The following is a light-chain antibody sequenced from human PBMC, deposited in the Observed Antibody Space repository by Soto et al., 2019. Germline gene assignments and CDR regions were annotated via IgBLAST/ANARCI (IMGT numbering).Light chain of an antibody. CDR3: QQYARSPYT. CDR1: QRVAYDY. Sequence: EIVLTQSPGTLSLSPGERATLSCRASQRVAYDYLAWYQQKPGQAPRLLIFGASSRATGIPDRFSGSGSGTDFTLTISRLEPEDFAVYHCQQYARSPYTFGQGAKLEIK. V-gene: IGKV3-20*01. CDR2: GAS. J-gene: IGKJ2*01.